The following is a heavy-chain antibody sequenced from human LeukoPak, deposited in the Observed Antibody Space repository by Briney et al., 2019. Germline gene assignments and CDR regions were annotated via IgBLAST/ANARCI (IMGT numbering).Heavy chain of an antibody. Sequence: ASVKVSCKASGYTFTSYDINWVRQATGQGLEWMGWMNPNSGNTGYAQKFQGRVTMTRNTSISTAYMELSSLRSEDTAVYYCARRRRPTIFVSRQIVDVWGKGTTVTVSS. CDR2: MNPNSGNT. J-gene: IGHJ6*04. D-gene: IGHD3-3*01. CDR1: GYTFTSYD. CDR3: ARRRRPTIFVSRQIVDV. V-gene: IGHV1-8*01.